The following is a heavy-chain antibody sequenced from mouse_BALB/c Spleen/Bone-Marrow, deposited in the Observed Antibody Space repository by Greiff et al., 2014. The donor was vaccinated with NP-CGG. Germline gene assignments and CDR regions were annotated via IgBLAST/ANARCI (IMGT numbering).Heavy chain of an antibody. CDR1: GYKFTDYE. D-gene: IGHD2-2*01. CDR3: TREGIYFGYDVPMDY. V-gene: IGHV1-15*01. CDR2: IDPETDGT. Sequence: VQLQQSGAELARPGASVTLSCKASGYKFTDYEMHWVKQTPVHGLEWIGSIDPETDGTAYNQNFKGKATLTADRSSTTAYMELRSLTSEDSAVYYCTREGIYFGYDVPMDYWGQGTSVTVSS. J-gene: IGHJ4*01.